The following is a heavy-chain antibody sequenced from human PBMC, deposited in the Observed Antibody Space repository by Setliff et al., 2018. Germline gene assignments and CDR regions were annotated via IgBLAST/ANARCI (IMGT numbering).Heavy chain of an antibody. CDR2: IIHSGST. Sequence: LRLSCEASGFTFSSYEMNWVRQAPGKGLEWIGEIIHSGSTNYNPSLKSRVTMSVDTSKNQFSLKLSSVTAADTAVYYCARESGWRDFDYWGQGTLVTVSS. CDR1: GFTFSSYE. CDR3: ARESGWRDFDY. V-gene: IGHV4-34*12. J-gene: IGHJ4*02. D-gene: IGHD6-19*01.